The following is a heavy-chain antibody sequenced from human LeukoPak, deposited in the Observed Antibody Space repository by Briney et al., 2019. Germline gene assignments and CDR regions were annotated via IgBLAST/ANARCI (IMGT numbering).Heavy chain of an antibody. CDR1: GFTFNGYW. V-gene: IGHV3-7*01. D-gene: IGHD4-17*01. CDR2: INGDESEK. CDR3: SRGHYGDYA. J-gene: IGHJ5*02. Sequence: PGGSLRLSCAASGFTFNGYWMNWVRQAPGKGGEWGAHINGDESEKYYVESVKGGFTISRENARKTLYIQMNRLRAAETAVYFSSRGHYGDYAWGQGTLLTVSS.